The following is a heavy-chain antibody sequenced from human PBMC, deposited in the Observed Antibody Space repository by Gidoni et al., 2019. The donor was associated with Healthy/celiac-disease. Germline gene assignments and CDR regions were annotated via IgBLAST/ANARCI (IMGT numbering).Heavy chain of an antibody. D-gene: IGHD5-12*01. CDR1: GFNFSTYS. V-gene: IGHV3-23*01. CDR3: AKLYARGYSGYVDY. Sequence: EVRLLASGGGLVQTGGCLRVAWAASGFNFSTYSRIWVRQAPGQGLECVSGTSATGGSAYYGDSAKGRFTISRVTSTNTLFLQMHSLRAEGTAVYYCAKLYARGYSGYVDYWGQGTLVTVSS. J-gene: IGHJ4*02. CDR2: TSATGGSA.